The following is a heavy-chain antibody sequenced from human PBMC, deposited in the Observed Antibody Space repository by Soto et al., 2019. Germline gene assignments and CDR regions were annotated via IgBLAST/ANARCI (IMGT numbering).Heavy chain of an antibody. J-gene: IGHJ4*02. CDR3: ARLGDSPPDY. CDR2: IYYSGST. V-gene: IGHV4-39*01. CDR1: GGSISSSSYY. Sequence: SETLSLTCTVSGGSISSSSYYWGWIRQPPGKGLEWIGSIYYSGSTYYNPSLKSRVTISVDTSKNQFSLKLSSVTAADTAVYYCARLGDSPPDYWGQGTLVSVSS. D-gene: IGHD2-21*01.